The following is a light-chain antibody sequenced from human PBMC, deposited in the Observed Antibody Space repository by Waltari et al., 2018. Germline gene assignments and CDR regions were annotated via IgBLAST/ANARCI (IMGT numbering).Light chain of an antibody. V-gene: IGKV3-15*01. CDR1: QSVGTS. CDR3: QQYDDWPRT. CDR2: RAS. Sequence: EIVMTQSPASLSVSPGDRVTLSCRASQSVGTSLAWYQQRPGRAPRLLVYRASTRASDIPARVSGSGSGTDFTLSISTLQSEDFAVYYCQQYDDWPRTFGKGTKVEIK. J-gene: IGKJ1*01.